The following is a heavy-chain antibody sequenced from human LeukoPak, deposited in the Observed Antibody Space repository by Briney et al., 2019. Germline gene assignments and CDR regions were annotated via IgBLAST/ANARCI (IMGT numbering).Heavy chain of an antibody. D-gene: IGHD3-22*01. CDR1: GFTFDDYA. CDR3: AKANLGAYYDSSGLPGAFDI. J-gene: IGHJ3*02. Sequence: PGRSLRLSCAASGFTFDDYAMHWVRQAPGKGLEWVSGISWNSGSIGYADSVKGRFTTSRDNAKNSLYLQMNSLRAEDTALYYCAKANLGAYYDSSGLPGAFDIWGQGTMVTVSS. V-gene: IGHV3-9*01. CDR2: ISWNSGSI.